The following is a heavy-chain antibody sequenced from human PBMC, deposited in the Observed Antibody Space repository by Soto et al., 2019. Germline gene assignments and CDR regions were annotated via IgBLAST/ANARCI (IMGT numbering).Heavy chain of an antibody. CDR1: GYTFTSYY. J-gene: IGHJ6*02. Sequence: QVQLVQSGAEVKKPGASVKVSCKASGYTFTSYYMHWVRQAPGQGLEWMGIINPSGGSTSYAQKFLGRVTTTRDTATRTGYRELSSRSSYDTAVYYCATMTTVTTGPAYYYGMDVWGQGTTVTVSS. D-gene: IGHD4-17*01. CDR3: ATMTTVTTGPAYYYGMDV. V-gene: IGHV1-46*01. CDR2: INPSGGST.